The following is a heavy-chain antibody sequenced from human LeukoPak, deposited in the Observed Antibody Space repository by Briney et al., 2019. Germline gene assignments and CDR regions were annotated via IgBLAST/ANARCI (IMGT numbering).Heavy chain of an antibody. CDR3: AKDTGLMLYAVDY. CDR1: GFNFDDYA. J-gene: IGHJ4*02. D-gene: IGHD2-8*01. V-gene: IGHV3-9*03. Sequence: GGSLRLSCAASGFNFDDYAMHWVRQAPGKGLEWVSGISWNSGSIGYADSVKGRFTISRDNAKNSLYLQMNSLRPEDMALYYCAKDTGLMLYAVDYWGQGTLVTASS. CDR2: ISWNSGSI.